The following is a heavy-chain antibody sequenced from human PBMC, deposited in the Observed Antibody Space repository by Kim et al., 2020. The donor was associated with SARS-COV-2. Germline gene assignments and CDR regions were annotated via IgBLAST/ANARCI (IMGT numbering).Heavy chain of an antibody. CDR1: GYTFTSYA. V-gene: IGHV1-3*01. CDR3: ARGSNKSGTWDY. D-gene: IGHD6-13*01. J-gene: IGHJ4*02. Sequence: ASVKVSCKASGYTFTSYAMHWVRQAPGQRLEWMGWINAGNGNTKYSQKFQGRVTITRDTSASTAYMELSSLRSEDTAVYCCARGSNKSGTWDYWGQGTLVTVSS. CDR2: INAGNGNT.